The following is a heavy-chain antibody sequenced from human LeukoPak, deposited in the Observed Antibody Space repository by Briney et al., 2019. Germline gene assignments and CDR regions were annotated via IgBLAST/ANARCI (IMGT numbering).Heavy chain of an antibody. D-gene: IGHD6-6*01. CDR3: ARGGIAARFAY. Sequence: PGGSLRLSCAASGFTFSSYEMNWVRHAPGKGLEGVSYISSGSSSIFYADSVKGRFTISRDNSKNSLYLQMNSLRVEDTAVYYCARGGIAARFAYWGQGTLVTVSS. CDR2: ISSGSSSI. J-gene: IGHJ4*02. CDR1: GFTFSSYE. V-gene: IGHV3-48*03.